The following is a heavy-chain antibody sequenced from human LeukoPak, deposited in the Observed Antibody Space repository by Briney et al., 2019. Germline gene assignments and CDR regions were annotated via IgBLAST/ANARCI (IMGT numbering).Heavy chain of an antibody. Sequence: GGSLRLSCAASGFTFSSDAMSWVRQAPGKGLEWVSAISGSGGSTYYADSVKGRFTISRDNSKNTLYLQMNSLRAEDTAVYYCAKQVRGAGWFDPWGQGTLVTVSS. J-gene: IGHJ5*02. V-gene: IGHV3-23*01. CDR3: AKQVRGAGWFDP. CDR1: GFTFSSDA. CDR2: ISGSGGST.